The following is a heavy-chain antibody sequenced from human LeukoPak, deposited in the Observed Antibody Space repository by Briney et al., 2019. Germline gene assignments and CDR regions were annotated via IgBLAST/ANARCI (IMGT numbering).Heavy chain of an antibody. J-gene: IGHJ3*02. CDR1: GFTFSTHG. V-gene: IGHV3-30*02. D-gene: IGHD3-10*01. Sequence: GGSLRLSCAASGFTFSTHGMHWVRQAPGKGLEWVAFIRYDGINKYYADSVKGRFTISRDSFKNTLYLQMNSLRPEDTAVYYCAKEGDYYGSGSYHDGFDIWGQGTRATVSS. CDR2: IRYDGINK. CDR3: AKEGDYYGSGSYHDGFDI.